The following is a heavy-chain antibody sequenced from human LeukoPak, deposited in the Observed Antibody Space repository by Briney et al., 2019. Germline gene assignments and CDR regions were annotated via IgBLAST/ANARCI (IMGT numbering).Heavy chain of an antibody. Sequence: GGSLRLSCAASGFTFDDYAMHWVRQAPGKGLEWVSGISWNSGSIGYADSVKGRFTISRDNAKNSLYLQMNSLRAEDMALYYCAKGGGYYYDSSGYFDYWGQGTLVTVSS. D-gene: IGHD3-22*01. CDR1: GFTFDDYA. V-gene: IGHV3-9*03. J-gene: IGHJ4*02. CDR3: AKGGGYYYDSSGYFDY. CDR2: ISWNSGSI.